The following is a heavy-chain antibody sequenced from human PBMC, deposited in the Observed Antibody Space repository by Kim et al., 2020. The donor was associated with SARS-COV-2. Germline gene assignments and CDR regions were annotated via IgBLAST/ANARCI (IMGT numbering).Heavy chain of an antibody. D-gene: IGHD2-15*01. Sequence: GESLKISCKGSGYSFTIYWIGWVRQMPGKGLEWMGIIYPGDSDTRYSPSFQGQVTISADKSISTAYLQWSSLKASDTAMYYCARLGDCSGGSCYSYYFDYWGQGTLVTVSS. CDR3: ARLGDCSGGSCYSYYFDY. J-gene: IGHJ4*02. CDR2: IYPGDSDT. CDR1: GYSFTIYW. V-gene: IGHV5-51*01.